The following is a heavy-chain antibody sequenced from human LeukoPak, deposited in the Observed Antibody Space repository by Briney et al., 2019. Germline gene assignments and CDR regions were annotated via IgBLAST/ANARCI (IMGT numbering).Heavy chain of an antibody. CDR3: ARVRSQKMVYADYLDY. CDR2: IKQDGSEK. V-gene: IGHV3-7*01. Sequence: PGGSLRLSCAASGFTFSSYWMSWVRQAPGKGLEWVANIKQDGSEKYYVDSVKRRFTISRDNAKNSLYLQMNSLRAEDTAVYYCARVRSQKMVYADYLDYWGQGTLVTVSS. CDR1: GFTFSSYW. J-gene: IGHJ4*02. D-gene: IGHD2-8*01.